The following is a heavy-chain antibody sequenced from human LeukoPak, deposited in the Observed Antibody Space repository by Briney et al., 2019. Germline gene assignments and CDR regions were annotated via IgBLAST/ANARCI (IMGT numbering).Heavy chain of an antibody. V-gene: IGHV3-48*02. CDR3: ARALRIAAAGPYQSAFDL. Sequence: GGSLGLSCAASGFTFSSYGMNWVRQAPGKGLEWISYITSSSNTIYYAASVKGRFTISRDNAKNSLYLQMNSLTDEDTAVYYCARALRIAAAGPYQSAFDLWGQGTVVTVSS. CDR2: ITSSSNTI. D-gene: IGHD6-13*01. CDR1: GFTFSSYG. J-gene: IGHJ3*01.